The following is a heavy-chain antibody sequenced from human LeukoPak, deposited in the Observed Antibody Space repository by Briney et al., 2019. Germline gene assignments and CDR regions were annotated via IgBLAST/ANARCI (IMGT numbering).Heavy chain of an antibody. CDR2: IYYSGST. CDR3: AGVSGTSWYSSGY. J-gene: IGHJ4*02. CDR1: GGSISSYY. V-gene: IGHV4-59*01. Sequence: SETLSLTCTVSGGSISSYYWSWIRQPPGKGLEWIGYIYYSGSTNYNPSLKSRVTISVDTSKKQFSLNLSSVTAADTAVYYCAGVSGTSWYSSGYWGQGTLVTVSS. D-gene: IGHD6-13*01.